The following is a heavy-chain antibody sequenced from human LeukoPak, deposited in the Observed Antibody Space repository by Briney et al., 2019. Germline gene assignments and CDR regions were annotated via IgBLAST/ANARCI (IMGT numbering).Heavy chain of an antibody. D-gene: IGHD3-10*01. CDR1: GFTFDDYA. CDR3: AAEVRGVINHYAMDV. Sequence: GGSLRLSCAASGFTFDDYAMHWVRQAPGKGLEWVSLISGDGGSTYYADSVKGRFTISRDNSKNSLYLQMNSLRTEDTALYYCAAEVRGVINHYAMDVWGQGTTVTVSS. CDR2: ISGDGGST. J-gene: IGHJ6*02. V-gene: IGHV3-43*02.